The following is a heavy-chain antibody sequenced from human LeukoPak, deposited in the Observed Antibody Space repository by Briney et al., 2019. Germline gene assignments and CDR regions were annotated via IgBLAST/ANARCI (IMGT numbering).Heavy chain of an antibody. V-gene: IGHV3-23*01. CDR3: AKESSVWYGEFDLDY. J-gene: IGHJ4*02. CDR1: GFTFSSYA. CDR2: ICGGGSRT. D-gene: IGHD6-19*01. Sequence: GGSLRLSCAASGFTFSSYAMSWGRRAPGKGLGWASAICGGGSRTYYADSVKGRFTIYRDNSKNTIYLQMNSLRAEDTAVYYCAKESSVWYGEFDLDYWGQGTLVTVSS.